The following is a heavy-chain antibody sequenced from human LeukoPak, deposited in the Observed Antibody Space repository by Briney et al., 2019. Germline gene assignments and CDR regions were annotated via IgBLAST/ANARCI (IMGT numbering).Heavy chain of an antibody. J-gene: IGHJ4*02. D-gene: IGHD6-13*01. V-gene: IGHV3-30*02. CDR1: GFTFSIYG. Sequence: GGSLRLSCIASGFTFSIYGMHWVRQAPGKGLEWVAFIRYDESNKYYADSVKGRFTISRDNSKNTLYLQMNSLRAEDTAVYYCAKDVQPGSRRYSSSGKYFDYWGQGTLVTVSS. CDR2: IRYDESNK. CDR3: AKDVQPGSRRYSSSGKYFDY.